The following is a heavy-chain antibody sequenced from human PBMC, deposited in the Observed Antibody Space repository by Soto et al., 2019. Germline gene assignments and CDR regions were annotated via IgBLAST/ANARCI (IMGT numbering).Heavy chain of an antibody. J-gene: IGHJ4*02. D-gene: IGHD4-17*01. V-gene: IGHV4-31*03. CDR1: GDSLSSGGYF. CDR2: IFYSGTT. Sequence: SETLSLTCTVSGDSLSSGGYFWNSIRHHPGKGLEWIGYIFYSGTTFYNPSIKRRLSISVDTPNNQFSLNLTSVTAADTAVVFCARGRRRWRYFHYWGMGALVTVGS. CDR3: ARGRRRWRYFHY.